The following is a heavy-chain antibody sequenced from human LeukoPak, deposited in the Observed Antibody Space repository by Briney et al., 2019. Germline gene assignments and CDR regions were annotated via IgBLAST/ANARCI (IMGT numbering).Heavy chain of an antibody. CDR1: GFTFDDYG. D-gene: IGHD3-22*01. V-gene: IGHV3-20*04. Sequence: SGGSLRLSCAASGFTFDDYGMSWVRQAPGKGLEWVSGINWNGGSTGYADSVKGRFTISRDNAKNSLYLQMNSLRAEDTAVYYCARSRGAYYYDSSGYPGDYWGQGTLVTVSS. J-gene: IGHJ4*02. CDR2: INWNGGST. CDR3: ARSRGAYYYDSSGYPGDY.